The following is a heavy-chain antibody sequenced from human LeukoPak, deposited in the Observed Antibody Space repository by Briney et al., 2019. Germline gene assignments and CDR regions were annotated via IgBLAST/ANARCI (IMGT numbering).Heavy chain of an antibody. CDR2: ISSSSNYI. V-gene: IGHV3-21*06. J-gene: IGHJ4*02. CDR3: ARFWSGLYNFDY. Sequence: GGSLRLSCAASGFTFSTYSMNWVRQAPGKGLEWVSSISSSSNYIYYADSVKGRFTISRDNAKNSLYLQMNSLRAEDTAVYYCARFWSGLYNFDYWGQGTPVTVSS. CDR1: GFTFSTYS. D-gene: IGHD3-3*01.